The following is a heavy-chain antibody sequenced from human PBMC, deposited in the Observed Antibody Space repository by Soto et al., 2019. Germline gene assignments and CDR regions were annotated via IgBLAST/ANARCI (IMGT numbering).Heavy chain of an antibody. CDR1: GGSISSSSYY. CDR3: ARQGLSSGCYYYYGQDV. J-gene: IGHJ6*02. CDR2: IYYSGST. D-gene: IGHD6-19*01. Sequence: SENLFLTCTVSGGSISSSSYYWGWVRPPPGKGLEWIGSIYYSGSTYYNPSLKSRVTISVDTSKNQFSLKLSSVTAADTAVYYCARQGLSSGCYYYYGQDVWGQGTTVTVS. V-gene: IGHV4-39*01.